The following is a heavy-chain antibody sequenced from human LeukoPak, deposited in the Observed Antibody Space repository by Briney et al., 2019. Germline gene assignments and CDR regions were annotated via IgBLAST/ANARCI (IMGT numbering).Heavy chain of an antibody. D-gene: IGHD2-2*01. CDR3: ARDYQGHFEY. J-gene: IGHJ4*02. CDR2: IKQDGNEK. CDR1: RFTLSSYW. Sequence: GGSLRLSCVASRFTLSSYWMSWVRQAPGKGLEWVANIKQDGNEKYYVDSVVGRFTISRDNAKNSLYLQMNSLRVEDTAVYYCARDYQGHFEYWGQGTLVTVSS. V-gene: IGHV3-7*05.